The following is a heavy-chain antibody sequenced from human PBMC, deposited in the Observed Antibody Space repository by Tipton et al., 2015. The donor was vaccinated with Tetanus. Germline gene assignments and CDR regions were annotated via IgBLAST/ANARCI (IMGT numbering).Heavy chain of an antibody. V-gene: IGHV4-34*01. Sequence: TLSLTCAVYGGSFSGYYWSWIRQPPGKGLEWIGEINHSGSTNYNPSLKSRVTISVDTSKTQFSLKLSSVTAADTAVYYCARGRVLSYSSSSLLLDYWGQGTLVTVSS. CDR1: GGSFSGYY. CDR2: INHSGST. CDR3: ARGRVLSYSSSSLLLDY. D-gene: IGHD6-6*01. J-gene: IGHJ4*02.